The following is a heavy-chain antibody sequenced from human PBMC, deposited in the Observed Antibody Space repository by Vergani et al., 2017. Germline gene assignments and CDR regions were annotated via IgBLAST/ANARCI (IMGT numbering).Heavy chain of an antibody. D-gene: IGHD2-15*01. Sequence: EVQLVESGGGLVKPGGSLRLSCAASGFTFSSYSMNWVRQAPGKGLEWVSSISSSSSYIYYADSVKGRFTISRDNAKNSLYLQMNSLRAEDTAVYYCARDWSRYCSGGSCYPPAEVPYYYYYGMDVWGQGTTVTVSS. CDR1: GFTFSSYS. V-gene: IGHV3-21*01. J-gene: IGHJ6*02. CDR2: ISSSSSYI. CDR3: ARDWSRYCSGGSCYPPAEVPYYYYYGMDV.